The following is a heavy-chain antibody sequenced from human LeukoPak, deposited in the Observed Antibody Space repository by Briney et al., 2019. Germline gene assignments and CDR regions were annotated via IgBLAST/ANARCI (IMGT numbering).Heavy chain of an antibody. J-gene: IGHJ4*02. CDR2: IYYSGST. Sequence: SETLSLTCTVSGGSISSYYWSWIRQPPGKGLEWIGYIYYSGSTNYNPSLKGRVTISVDTSKNQFSLKLSSVTAADTAVYYCARDLGPYYYGSGSYFDYWGQGTLVTVSS. CDR1: GGSISSYY. D-gene: IGHD3-10*01. V-gene: IGHV4-59*01. CDR3: ARDLGPYYYGSGSYFDY.